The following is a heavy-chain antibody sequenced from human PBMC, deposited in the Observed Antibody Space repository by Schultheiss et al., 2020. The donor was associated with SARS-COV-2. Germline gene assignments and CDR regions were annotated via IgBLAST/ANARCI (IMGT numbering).Heavy chain of an antibody. CDR1: GFTFSSYA. D-gene: IGHD1-26*01. CDR2: ISGSGGST. V-gene: IGHV3-23*01. CDR3: ARGLVGATTAFDI. J-gene: IGHJ3*02. Sequence: GSLKISCAASGFTFSSYAMSWVRQAPGKGLEWVSAISGSGGSTYYADSVKGRFTISRDNSKNTLYLQMNSLRAEDTAVYYCARGLVGATTAFDIWGQGTMVTVSS.